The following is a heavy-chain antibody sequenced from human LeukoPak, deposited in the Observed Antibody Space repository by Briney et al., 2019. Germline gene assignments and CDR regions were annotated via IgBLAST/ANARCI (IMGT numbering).Heavy chain of an antibody. CDR2: ISSSSSTI. CDR1: GFTFSSYS. Sequence: PGGSLRLSCAASGFTFSSYSMNWVRQAPGKGLEWVSYISSSSSTIYYADSVKGRFTISRDNAKNSLYLQMNSLRAEDTAVYYCARGDSSSSGAFDIWGQGTMVTVSS. V-gene: IGHV3-48*04. D-gene: IGHD6-13*01. J-gene: IGHJ3*02. CDR3: ARGDSSSSGAFDI.